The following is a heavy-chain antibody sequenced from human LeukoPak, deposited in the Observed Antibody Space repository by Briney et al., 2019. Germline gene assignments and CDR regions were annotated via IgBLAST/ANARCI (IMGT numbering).Heavy chain of an antibody. J-gene: IGHJ3*02. CDR3: AREEYGGAMAGDFVDAFDI. Sequence: KASETLSLTCTVSGGSISSYYWSWIRQPTGKGLEWIGRVYTRGSTNYNPSLKSRVTISVDMSKNQFSLELSSVTAADTAVYYCAREEYGGAMAGDFVDAFDIWGQGTMVTVSS. D-gene: IGHD6-19*01. V-gene: IGHV4-4*07. CDR1: GGSISSYY. CDR2: VYTRGST.